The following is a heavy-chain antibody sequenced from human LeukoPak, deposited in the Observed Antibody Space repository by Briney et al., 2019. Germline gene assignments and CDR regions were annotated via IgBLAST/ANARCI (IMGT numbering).Heavy chain of an antibody. Sequence: PGGSLRLSCAASGFTFSDYFMTWIRQAPGNGLEWIAHMRGSGETVSYADSVKGRFTISRDNAKNSLYLQMSSLRAEDTAVYYCARDLSTVTTWGFGYWGQGTLVTVSS. J-gene: IGHJ4*02. V-gene: IGHV3-11*01. D-gene: IGHD4-17*01. CDR2: MRGSGETV. CDR1: GFTFSDYF. CDR3: ARDLSTVTTWGFGY.